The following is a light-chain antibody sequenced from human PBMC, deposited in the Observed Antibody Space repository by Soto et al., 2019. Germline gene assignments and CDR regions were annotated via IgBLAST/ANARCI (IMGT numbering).Light chain of an antibody. CDR1: QTISSW. J-gene: IGKJ1*01. Sequence: DIQMTQSPSTLSGSVGDRATITCRASQTISSWLAWYQQKPGKAPTLLIYKASTLKSGVPARFSGSGSGTEFTLTISSLQPDDFAPYYCQHYNSYSLAFGQGTKVELK. CDR3: QHYNSYSLA. CDR2: KAS. V-gene: IGKV1-5*03.